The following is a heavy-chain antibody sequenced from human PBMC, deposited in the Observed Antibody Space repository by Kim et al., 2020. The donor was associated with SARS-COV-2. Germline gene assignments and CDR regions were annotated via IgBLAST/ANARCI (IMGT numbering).Heavy chain of an antibody. Sequence: SETLSLTCSVSGVSISSGGSYWTWIRQHPGEGLEWIGAIYHSGPTYYNPSLKSRVLISVDASKSQFSLRLSSVSAADTAVYYCARDKGYCSGSSCFGWFDPWGPGTLFTVSS. CDR3: ARDKGYCSGSSCFGWFDP. CDR1: GVSISSGGSY. V-gene: IGHV4-31*03. J-gene: IGHJ5*02. CDR2: IYHSGPT. D-gene: IGHD2-15*01.